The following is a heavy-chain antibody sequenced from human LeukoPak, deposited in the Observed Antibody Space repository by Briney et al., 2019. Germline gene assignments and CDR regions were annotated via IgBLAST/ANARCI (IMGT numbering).Heavy chain of an antibody. V-gene: IGHV3-23*01. J-gene: IGHJ1*01. Sequence: GGSLRLSCAASGFTFSSYAMSWVRQAPGKGLEWVSAISGSGGSTYYADSVKGRFTISRDNSKNTLYLQMNSLRAEDTAVYYCARAGNYDRVYFQHWGQGTLVTVSS. D-gene: IGHD3-22*01. CDR2: ISGSGGST. CDR3: ARAGNYDRVYFQH. CDR1: GFTFSSYA.